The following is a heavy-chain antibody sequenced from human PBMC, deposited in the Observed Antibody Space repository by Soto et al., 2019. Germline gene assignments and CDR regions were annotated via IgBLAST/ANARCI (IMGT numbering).Heavy chain of an antibody. Sequence: GGSLRLSCAASGFTFSSYWMHWIRQAPGKGLVWVSRINSDGSSIGYADSVKGRFTISRDNAKNSLYLQMNSLRAEDTALYYCAKDTEYQLLSGWFDPWGQGTLVTVSS. CDR1: GFTFSSYW. J-gene: IGHJ5*02. V-gene: IGHV3-74*01. CDR2: INSDGSSI. CDR3: AKDTEYQLLSGWFDP. D-gene: IGHD2-2*01.